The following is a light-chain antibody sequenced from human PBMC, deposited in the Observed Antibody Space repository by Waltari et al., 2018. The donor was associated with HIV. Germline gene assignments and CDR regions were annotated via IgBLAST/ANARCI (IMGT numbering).Light chain of an antibody. V-gene: IGLV3-25*03. CDR2: KDS. CDR1: ALPTQY. CDR3: QSVDNSGTFWV. Sequence: SYELTQPPSVSLSPGQTPRITCSGDALPTQYAYWYQQKPGQAPMLIIDKDSEKPSGIPERISGSSSGTAVTLTIGEVQAEDEADYYCQSVDNSGTFWVFGGGTKLTVL. J-gene: IGLJ3*02.